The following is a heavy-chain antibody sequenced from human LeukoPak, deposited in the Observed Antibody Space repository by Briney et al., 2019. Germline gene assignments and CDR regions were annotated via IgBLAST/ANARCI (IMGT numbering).Heavy chain of an antibody. V-gene: IGHV3-21*01. Sequence: GGSLRLSCAASGFTFSSYSMNWVRQAPGKGLEWVSSISSSSSYIYYADSVKGRFTISRDNAKNSLYLQMNSLRAEDTAVYYCACPYYYDSSGYYPDYYYYGMDVWGQGTTVTVSS. CDR1: GFTFSSYS. CDR3: ACPYYYDSSGYYPDYYYYGMDV. CDR2: ISSSSSYI. D-gene: IGHD3-22*01. J-gene: IGHJ6*02.